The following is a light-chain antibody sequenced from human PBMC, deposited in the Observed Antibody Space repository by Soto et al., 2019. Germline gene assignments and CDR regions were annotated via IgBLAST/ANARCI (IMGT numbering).Light chain of an antibody. CDR2: EVS. CDR1: SSDVGGYNY. CDR3: TSFTSSTNYV. V-gene: IGLV2-14*01. J-gene: IGLJ1*01. Sequence: QSALAQPASVSGSPGQSITISCTGTSSDVGGYNYVCWYQHHPGKAPKLIISEVSNRPSGVSDRFSGSKSGNTASLTISGLQPEDEADYYCTSFTSSTNYVLGNGTKVT.